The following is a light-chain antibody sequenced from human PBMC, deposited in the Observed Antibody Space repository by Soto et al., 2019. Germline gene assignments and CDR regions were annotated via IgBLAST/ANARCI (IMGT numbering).Light chain of an antibody. Sequence: QLVLTQSPSASASLGASVKLTCTLSSGHSSYAIAWHQQQPEKGPRYLMKLNSDGSHSKGDGIPDRFSGSSSGAERYLTISRLQSDDEADYYCQTWGTGIQVFGGGTKLTVL. J-gene: IGLJ2*01. CDR3: QTWGTGIQV. V-gene: IGLV4-69*01. CDR2: LNSDGSH. CDR1: SGHSSYA.